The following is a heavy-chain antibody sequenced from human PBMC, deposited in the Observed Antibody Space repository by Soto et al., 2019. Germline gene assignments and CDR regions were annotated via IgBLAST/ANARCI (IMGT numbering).Heavy chain of an antibody. CDR1: GFTVSSNY. CDR3: ARGSIAVAGAFDY. Sequence: EVQLVESGGGLVQPGGSLRLSCAASGFTVSSNYMSWVRQAPGKGLEWVSVIYSGGSTYYADSVKGRFTISRHNSNNTLYLQMNSLRAEDTAVYYCARGSIAVAGAFDYWGQGTLVTVSS. CDR2: IYSGGST. D-gene: IGHD6-19*01. J-gene: IGHJ4*02. V-gene: IGHV3-53*04.